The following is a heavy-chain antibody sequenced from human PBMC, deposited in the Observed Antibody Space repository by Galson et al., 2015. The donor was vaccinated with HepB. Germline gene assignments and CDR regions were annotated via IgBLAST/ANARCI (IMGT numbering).Heavy chain of an antibody. CDR1: GFTFSSYA. D-gene: IGHD3-22*01. Sequence: SLRLSCAASGFTFSSYAMHWVRQAPGRGLEWVAFILFDGTNENFADSVKGRFTISRDNSKSTLYLHINSLRPEDTAVYYCAKDRGLTMMEDWGQGTLVTVSS. CDR2: ILFDGTNE. CDR3: AKDRGLTMMED. J-gene: IGHJ4*02. V-gene: IGHV3-30*02.